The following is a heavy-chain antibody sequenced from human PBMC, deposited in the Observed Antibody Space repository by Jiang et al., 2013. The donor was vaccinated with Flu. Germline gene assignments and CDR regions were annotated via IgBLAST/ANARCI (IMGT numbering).Heavy chain of an antibody. J-gene: IGHJ6*02. Sequence: GSGLVKPSQTLSLTCVVSGGSISSGGYSWSWIRQPPGKGLEWIGYIYHSGRTYYNPSLKSRVTISVDRSKNQFSLKLSSVTAADTAVYYCARVSVGADDDYYYYGMDVWGQGTTVTVSS. CDR1: GGSISSGGYS. CDR3: ARVSVGADDDYYYYGMDV. D-gene: IGHD3-16*01. V-gene: IGHV4-30-2*01. CDR2: IYHSGRT.